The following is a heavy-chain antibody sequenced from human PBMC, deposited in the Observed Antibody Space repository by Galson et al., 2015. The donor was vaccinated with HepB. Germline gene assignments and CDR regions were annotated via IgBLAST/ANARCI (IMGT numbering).Heavy chain of an antibody. D-gene: IGHD3-10*01. CDR1: GYTFTAYA. CDR3: AKRRVHSPSGIDA. Sequence: SVKVSCKASGYTFTAYAIHWVRQAPGQSLEWMGWINAGNGNAKYSEKFQDRVTITRDTSATTGYMELSSLRYEDTAIYFCAKRRVHSPSGIDAWGQGTLVTVSS. V-gene: IGHV1-3*01. J-gene: IGHJ5*02. CDR2: INAGNGNA.